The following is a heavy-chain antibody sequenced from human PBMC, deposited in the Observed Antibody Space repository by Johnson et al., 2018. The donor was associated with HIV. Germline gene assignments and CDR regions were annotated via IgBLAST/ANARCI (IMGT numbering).Heavy chain of an antibody. CDR1: GFTFDDYA. J-gene: IGHJ3*01. D-gene: IGHD6-19*01. CDR3: AKSSPPGLAPLGG. Sequence: EVQLVESGGGVVRPGGSLRLSCAASGFTFDDYAMSWVRQVPGKGLEWVSGINWNGGSTGHADSVKGRFTISRDNSTNTLSLQMNSLRAEDTAVYYCAKSSPPGLAPLGGWGQGTMVTVSS. V-gene: IGHV3-20*04. CDR2: INWNGGST.